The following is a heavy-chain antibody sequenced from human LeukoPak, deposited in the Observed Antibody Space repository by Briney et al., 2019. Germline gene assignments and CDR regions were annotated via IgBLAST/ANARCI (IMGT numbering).Heavy chain of an antibody. CDR2: ITTGNKV. V-gene: IGHV3-11*04. D-gene: IGHD1-26*01. CDR1: GFTFSNYY. J-gene: IGHJ4*02. CDR3: ARVSYSGSTNRIDY. Sequence: GGSLRLSCGSSGFTFSNYYMSWIRQAPGKGLAWVSYITTGNKVYYADSVKGRFSISRDNAKQSLYLQMDSLRVEDTAMYYCARVSYSGSTNRIDYWGQGTLVTVSS.